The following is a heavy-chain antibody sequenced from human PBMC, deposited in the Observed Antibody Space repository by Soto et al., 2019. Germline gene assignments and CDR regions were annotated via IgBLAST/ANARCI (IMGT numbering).Heavy chain of an antibody. D-gene: IGHD6-13*01. V-gene: IGHV3-23*01. J-gene: IGHJ4*02. CDR2: ISGSGGST. CDR3: AYSTTPFDY. Sequence: EVQLLESGGGLVQPGGSLRLSCEASGFTFSSYAMSWVRQAPGKGLEWVSAISGSGGSTYYADSVKGLFTISRDNSKNPLYLQMHSVRAEDPAVYYCAYSTTPFDYCGQGTLVTVSS. CDR1: GFTFSSYA.